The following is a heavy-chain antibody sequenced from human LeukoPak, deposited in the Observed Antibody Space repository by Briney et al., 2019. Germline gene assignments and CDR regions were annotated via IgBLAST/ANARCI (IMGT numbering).Heavy chain of an antibody. CDR3: TRNGRGGASDY. CDR1: GGTFSSYA. Sequence: ASVTVSCKASGGTFSSYAISWVRQAPGQGLEWVGGIIPVFGTANYAQKFQGRVTITADESTNTAYMQLTSLRSEDTAVYYCTRNGRGGASDYWGQGTLVIVSS. V-gene: IGHV1-69*13. J-gene: IGHJ4*02. D-gene: IGHD3-10*02. CDR2: IIPVFGTA.